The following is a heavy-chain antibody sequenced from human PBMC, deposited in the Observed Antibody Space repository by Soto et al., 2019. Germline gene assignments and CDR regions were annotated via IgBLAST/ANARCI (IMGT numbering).Heavy chain of an antibody. CDR2: ISAHNRNT. V-gene: IGHV1-18*01. CDR1: GYTFTSYG. CDR3: ARVAPPGAY. Sequence: QVQLVQSGAEVKKPGASVKVSCKASGYTFTSYGISWVRQAPGQGLEWMGWISAHNRNTNYAQELPGRVTMTTGTSQGSAYMDLRGLRSDDSAVYYCARVAPPGAYWGQGTLVSVSA. J-gene: IGHJ4*02. D-gene: IGHD4-17*01.